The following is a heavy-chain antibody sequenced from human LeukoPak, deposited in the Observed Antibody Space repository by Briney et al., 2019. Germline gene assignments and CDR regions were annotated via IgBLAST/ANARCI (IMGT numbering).Heavy chain of an antibody. CDR3: ARAGSGSGWYFDY. Sequence: ASVKVSCKASGYDFTFVGITWVRRAPGQGLEWMGWISPYNGNTKYAQKFQGRVAMTTDTSTTTAYMEMRGLRFNDTAVYYCARAGSGSGWYFDYWGQGPLVTVSS. J-gene: IGHJ4*02. CDR1: GYDFTFVG. CDR2: ISPYNGNT. D-gene: IGHD6-19*01. V-gene: IGHV1-18*01.